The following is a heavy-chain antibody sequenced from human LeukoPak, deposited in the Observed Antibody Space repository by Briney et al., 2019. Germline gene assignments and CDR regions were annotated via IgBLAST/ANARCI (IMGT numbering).Heavy chain of an antibody. J-gene: IGHJ4*02. D-gene: IGHD2-2*01. CDR1: GYTFTSYG. Sequence: GASVKVSCKASGYTFTSYGISWVRQAPGQGLEWMGWISAYNGNTNYAQKLQGRVTMTTDTSTSTAYMELRSLRSDDTAVYYCARDPGDVVPAANFDYWGQGTLVTVSS. CDR3: ARDPGDVVPAANFDY. CDR2: ISAYNGNT. V-gene: IGHV1-18*01.